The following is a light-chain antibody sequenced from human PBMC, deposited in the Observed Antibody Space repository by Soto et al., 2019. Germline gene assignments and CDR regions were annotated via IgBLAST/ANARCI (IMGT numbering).Light chain of an antibody. V-gene: IGLV1-51*01. CDR1: SSNIGNNY. Sequence: QSVLTQPPSGSAAPGQKVTISCSGSSSNIGNNYVSWYQQLPGTAPKLLIYDNNKRPSGIPDRFSGSKSGTSATLGITGLQTGDEADYYCGTWDSSLSADVFGGGTQLTVL. CDR2: DNN. J-gene: IGLJ2*01. CDR3: GTWDSSLSADV.